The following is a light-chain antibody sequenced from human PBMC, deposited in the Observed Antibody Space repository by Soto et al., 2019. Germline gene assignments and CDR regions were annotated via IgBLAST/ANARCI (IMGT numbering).Light chain of an antibody. CDR1: QSVSKY. J-gene: IGKJ4*01. CDR2: DAS. CDR3: QQRYNWLT. V-gene: IGKV3-11*01. Sequence: EIVLTQSPATLSLSPGERATLSCRASQSVSKYLAWSQQKPGQAPRLLTYDASIRASGVPPRFSGSGSGTDFTLTISSLEPEDFAVYYCQQRYNWLTFGGGTKVDIK.